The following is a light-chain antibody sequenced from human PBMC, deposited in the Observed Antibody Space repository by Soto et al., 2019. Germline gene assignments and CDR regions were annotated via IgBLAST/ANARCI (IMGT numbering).Light chain of an antibody. V-gene: IGLV2-8*01. CDR2: EVS. CDR3: SSYAGSNNFV. Sequence: QSVLTQPPSASGSPGQSVTISCTGTSSDIGAYICVSWYQQHPGKAPKLMISEVSRRPSGVPERFSGSKSGNTASLTVSGLQADDEAHYYCSSYAGSNNFVFGTGTKVTVL. J-gene: IGLJ1*01. CDR1: SSDIGAYIC.